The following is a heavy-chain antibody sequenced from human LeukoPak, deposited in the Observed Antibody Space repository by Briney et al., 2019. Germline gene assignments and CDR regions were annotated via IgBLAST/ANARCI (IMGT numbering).Heavy chain of an antibody. V-gene: IGHV4-30-4*01. Sequence: SETLSLTCTVSGGSISSGDYYWRWIRQPPGKGLEWIGYIYYSGSTYYNPSLKSRVTISVDTSKNQFSLKLSSVTAADTAVYYCARGYVVAATFDYWGQGTLVTVSS. CDR2: IYYSGST. D-gene: IGHD2-15*01. J-gene: IGHJ4*02. CDR3: ARGYVVAATFDY. CDR1: GGSISSGDYY.